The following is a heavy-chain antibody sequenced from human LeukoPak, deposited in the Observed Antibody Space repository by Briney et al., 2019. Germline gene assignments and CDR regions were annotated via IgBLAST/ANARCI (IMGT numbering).Heavy chain of an antibody. D-gene: IGHD6-19*01. CDR1: GFTFSSYS. CDR2: ISSSGGAT. V-gene: IGHV3-23*01. J-gene: IGHJ4*02. CDR3: VKVGSGWSFDY. Sequence: GGSLRLSCAASGFTFSSYSMTWVRQATGKGLEWVSVISSSGGATDYAGSVKGRFTISRDNSKNTLYLQLSSLRAEDTAVYYCVKVGSGWSFDYWGQGTLVTVSS.